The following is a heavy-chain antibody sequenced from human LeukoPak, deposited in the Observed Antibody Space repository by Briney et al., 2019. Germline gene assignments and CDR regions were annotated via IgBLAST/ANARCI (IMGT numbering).Heavy chain of an antibody. D-gene: IGHD3-10*01. V-gene: IGHV4-34*01. Sequence: PSETLSLTCAVYGGSFTGYYWSWIRHPPRKGLEWIGEINHMGSTNYNPYLKSRVTISVDPSKNQFSLKLSSVAAADTAVYYCASNRYGSETWGQGTLVTVSS. CDR2: INHMGST. CDR3: ASNRYGSET. CDR1: GGSFTGYY. J-gene: IGHJ5*02.